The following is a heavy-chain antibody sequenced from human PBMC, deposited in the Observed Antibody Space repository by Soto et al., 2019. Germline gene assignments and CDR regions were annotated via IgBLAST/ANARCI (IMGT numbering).Heavy chain of an antibody. CDR3: EKDLRGFSSTGRIDY. V-gene: IGHV3-23*01. CDR1: GFTFSSYA. D-gene: IGHD6-13*01. CDR2: ISGSGGNT. Sequence: EVQLLESGGGLVQPGGSLRLSCAASGFTFSSYAMGWVRQAPGKGLELVSAISGSGGNTYYADSVKGRFTISRDNSKSTLSLQMNSLRAEDTALYYCEKDLRGFSSTGRIDYWGQGTLVTVSS. J-gene: IGHJ4*02.